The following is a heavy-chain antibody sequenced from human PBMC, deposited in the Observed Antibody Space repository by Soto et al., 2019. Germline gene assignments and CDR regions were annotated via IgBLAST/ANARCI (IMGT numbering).Heavy chain of an antibody. Sequence: AAVKVSCKTSGYPFTSYFITWVRQAPGQGLEWMGWISAYNGNTNYAQMFQGRVTMTTDTSTSTGYMELRSLRSDDTAVYYCARQNYYSGMDVWGQGTTVTVSS. CDR1: GYPFTSYF. CDR2: ISAYNGNT. J-gene: IGHJ6*02. CDR3: ARQNYYSGMDV. V-gene: IGHV1-18*01.